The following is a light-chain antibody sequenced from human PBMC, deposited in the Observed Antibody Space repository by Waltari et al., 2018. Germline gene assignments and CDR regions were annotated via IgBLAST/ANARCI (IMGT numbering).Light chain of an antibody. V-gene: IGKV3-15*01. CDR2: GAS. Sequence: VVMTQSPATLSVSPGERATLSCRASQRVISNLAWYQQKPGQTPRLLIYGASTRATGIPGRFSGSGSGTEFTLTIYSLQSEDFAVYYCQQSYSTPQTFGQGTKLEIK. CDR1: QRVISN. J-gene: IGKJ2*01. CDR3: QQSYSTPQT.